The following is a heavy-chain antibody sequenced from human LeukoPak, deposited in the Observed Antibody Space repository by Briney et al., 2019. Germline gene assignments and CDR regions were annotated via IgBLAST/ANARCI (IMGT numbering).Heavy chain of an antibody. V-gene: IGHV3-74*01. J-gene: IGHJ4*02. CDR2: ISGNGSAI. CDR1: GFTFGSCW. Sequence: GGSLRLSCAASGFTFGSCWMLWVRQAPGKGLVWVSRISGNGSAIRYADSVKGRFTVSRDNAKNTLFLQLNSLRAEDTAVYYCANQAYSQFDYWGQGTLVTVSS. D-gene: IGHD4-11*01. CDR3: ANQAYSQFDY.